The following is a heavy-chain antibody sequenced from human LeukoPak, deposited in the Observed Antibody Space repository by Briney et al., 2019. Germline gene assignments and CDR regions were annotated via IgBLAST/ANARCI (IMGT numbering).Heavy chain of an antibody. V-gene: IGHV4-30-4*08. J-gene: IGHJ4*02. CDR2: ISYSGNT. Sequence: SQTLSLTCTVFADSISSGDYYWSWIRQPPVKGLEWIGYISYSGNTYYNPSLKSRITISVDTSKNQFSLTLSSVTAADTAVYYCARVLPGTLFDYWGQGTLVTVSS. CDR1: ADSISSGDYY. CDR3: ARVLPGTLFDY. D-gene: IGHD1-26*01.